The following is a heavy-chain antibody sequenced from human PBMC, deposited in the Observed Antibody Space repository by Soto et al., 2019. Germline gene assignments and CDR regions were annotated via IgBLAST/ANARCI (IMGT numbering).Heavy chain of an antibody. CDR2: IYWDDDK. CDR3: AHRVLRTVFGLVTTTAIYFDF. CDR1: GFSLTTSGVG. J-gene: IGHJ4*02. D-gene: IGHD3-3*01. Sequence: QITLNESGPTVVRPTETLTLTCRFSGFSLTTSGVGVGWIRQSPGKAPAWLALIYWDDDKRYSASLKSRLTIPTDTAKNQVVLTVSDLDPTDTSTYYCAHRVLRTVFGLVTTTAIYFDFWGQGTPVAVSS. V-gene: IGHV2-5*02.